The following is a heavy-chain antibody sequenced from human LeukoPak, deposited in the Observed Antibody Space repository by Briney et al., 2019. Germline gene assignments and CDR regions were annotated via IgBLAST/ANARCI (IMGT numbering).Heavy chain of an antibody. J-gene: IGHJ4*02. Sequence: SETLSLTCTVSGDSINSNNYYWGWIRQPPGKGLEWIGSIYYSGSTYYNPSLKSRVTISVDTSKNQFSLKLSSVTAADTAVYYCARGWIQLWLRRGAYFDYWGQGTLVTVSS. CDR1: GDSINSNNYY. D-gene: IGHD5-18*01. V-gene: IGHV4-39*07. CDR2: IYYSGST. CDR3: ARGWIQLWLRRGAYFDY.